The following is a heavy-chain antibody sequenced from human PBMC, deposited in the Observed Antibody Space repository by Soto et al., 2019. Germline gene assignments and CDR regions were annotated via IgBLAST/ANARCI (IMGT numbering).Heavy chain of an antibody. J-gene: IGHJ4*02. V-gene: IGHV3-23*01. Sequence: EMPLLESGGGLVQAGGSLRLSCAASGFTVSSYALNWVRQAPGKGPEWVSGISASTYYADSVKGRFTISRDTSKNTLYLQMNSLRAEDTAIYFCAIRMYSTRWYYLDYWGQGTLVTVSS. CDR2: ISAST. CDR1: GFTVSSYA. D-gene: IGHD6-13*01. CDR3: AIRMYSTRWYYLDY.